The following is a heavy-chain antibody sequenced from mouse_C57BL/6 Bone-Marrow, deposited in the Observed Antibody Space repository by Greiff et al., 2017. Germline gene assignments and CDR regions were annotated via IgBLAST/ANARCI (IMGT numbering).Heavy chain of an antibody. CDR3: ARHTPDLGRGYFDV. V-gene: IGHV1-81*01. J-gene: IGHJ1*03. CDR1: GYTFTSYG. CDR2: IYPRSGNT. Sequence: VKLQESGAELARPGASVKLSCKASGYTFTSYGISWVKQRTGQGLEWIGEIYPRSGNTYYNEKFKGKATLTADKSSSTAYMELRSLTSEDSAVYFCARHTPDLGRGYFDVWGTGTTVTVSS. D-gene: IGHD4-1*01.